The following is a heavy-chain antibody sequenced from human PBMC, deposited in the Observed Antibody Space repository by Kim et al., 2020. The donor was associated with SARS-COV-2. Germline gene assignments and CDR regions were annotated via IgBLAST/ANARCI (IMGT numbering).Heavy chain of an antibody. CDR3: ARRPVQQLVIFDY. CDR1: GGSISSYY. D-gene: IGHD6-13*01. Sequence: SETLSLTCTVSGGSISSYYWSWIRQPPGKGLEWIGYIYYSGSTNYNPSLKSRVTISVDTSKNQFSLKLSPVTAADTAVYYCARRPVQQLVIFDYWGQGTLVTVSS. CDR2: IYYSGST. V-gene: IGHV4-59*08. J-gene: IGHJ4*02.